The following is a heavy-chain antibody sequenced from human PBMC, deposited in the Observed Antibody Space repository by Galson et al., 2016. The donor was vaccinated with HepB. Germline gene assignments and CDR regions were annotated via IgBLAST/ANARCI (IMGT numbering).Heavy chain of an antibody. CDR3: TRGTLGTAATMAFDY. V-gene: IGHV3-9*01. D-gene: IGHD4/OR15-4a*01. Sequence: SLRLSCAASGFTFENYAMHWVRQAPGKGLEWVSGITLNSGNMAYADSVKGRFTISRDNAKNSLYLHMNSLRPEDTAVYYCTRGTLGTAATMAFDYWGQGTLVSVSS. CDR1: GFTFENYA. J-gene: IGHJ4*02. CDR2: ITLNSGNM.